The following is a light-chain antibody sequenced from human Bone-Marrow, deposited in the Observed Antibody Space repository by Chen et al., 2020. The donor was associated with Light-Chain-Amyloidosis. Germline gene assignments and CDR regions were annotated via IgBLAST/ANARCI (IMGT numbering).Light chain of an antibody. CDR2: GSS. Sequence: IVLTQSPGTLSLSPGEGANLSCRACQTISSNYLTWYQQKFGQAPRLLIYGSSSRATGIPDRFTGSGSGTDCTLTINRLEPEDFAMYYCQQYGTSPLTFGGGTKVEIK. V-gene: IGKV3-20*01. CDR1: QTISSNY. CDR3: QQYGTSPLT. J-gene: IGKJ4*01.